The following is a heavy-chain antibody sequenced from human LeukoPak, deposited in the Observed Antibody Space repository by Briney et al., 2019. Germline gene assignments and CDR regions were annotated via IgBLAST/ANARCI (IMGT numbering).Heavy chain of an antibody. Sequence: GGSLRLSCTASGFTFGDYVMSWFRQAPGKGLEWVGFIRSKAYGGTTEYAASVKGRFTISRDDSKSIAYLQMNSLKTEDTAVYYCTRLGYDSRRTGFDYWGQGTLVTVSS. D-gene: IGHD3-22*01. J-gene: IGHJ4*02. V-gene: IGHV3-49*03. CDR2: IRSKAYGGTT. CDR1: GFTFGDYV. CDR3: TRLGYDSRRTGFDY.